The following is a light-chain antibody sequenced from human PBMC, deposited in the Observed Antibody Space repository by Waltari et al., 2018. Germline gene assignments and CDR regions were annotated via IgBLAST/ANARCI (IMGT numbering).Light chain of an antibody. V-gene: IGKV3-11*01. J-gene: IGKJ1*01. CDR2: DAF. CDR1: QNIDSY. Sequence: ETVLTQSPATLSLSPGDRATFSCRASQNIDSYLAWYQQKPGQALRFLIFDAFHRPTGSPARFSGSRSGTDFNLTISSLESEDFAIYYCQQRRNWPWTFGQGTRVEIK. CDR3: QQRRNWPWT.